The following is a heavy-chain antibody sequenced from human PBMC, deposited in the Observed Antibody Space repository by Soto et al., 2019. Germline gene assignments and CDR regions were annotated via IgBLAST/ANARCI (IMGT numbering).Heavy chain of an antibody. J-gene: IGHJ6*02. D-gene: IGHD2-2*03. CDR2: INPRDSDV. CDR1: DYTFADYW. V-gene: IGHV5-51*01. CDR3: ARHQVGYCEQDFYYYGMDV. Sequence: GESLKISCKGFDYTFADYWIGWVRQMPGKGPEWMGVINPRDSDVKYSPSFQGQVTLSADKSITPAYRQWSSLKASDTAVYYCARHQVGYCEQDFYYYGMDVWGQGTTVTVSS.